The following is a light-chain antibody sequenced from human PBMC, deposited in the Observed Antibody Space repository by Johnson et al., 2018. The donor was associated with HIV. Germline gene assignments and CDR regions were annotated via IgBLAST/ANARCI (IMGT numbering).Light chain of an antibody. Sequence: QSVLTQPPSVSAAPGQKVTISCSGNTCDIGNNYVSCHQQLPGTAPKLLIYENNKRPSGIPDRFSGSKSGTSATLGITGLQTGDEADYYCGTWDSSLNAYVFGAATKVAVL. CDR3: GTWDSSLNAYV. V-gene: IGLV1-51*02. CDR1: TCDIGNNY. J-gene: IGLJ1*01. CDR2: ENN.